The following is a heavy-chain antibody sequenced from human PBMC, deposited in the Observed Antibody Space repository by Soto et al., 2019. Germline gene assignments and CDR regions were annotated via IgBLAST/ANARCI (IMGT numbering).Heavy chain of an antibody. Sequence: GGFLRLSCAASGFTFSSYGRSWVRQAPGKGLEWVSAISGSGGSTYYADSVKGRFTISRDNSKNTLYLQMNSLRAEDTAVYYCAKQQQRITIFGVVIHFDYWGQGTLVTVSS. V-gene: IGHV3-23*01. CDR1: GFTFSSYG. CDR3: AKQQQRITIFGVVIHFDY. CDR2: ISGSGGST. D-gene: IGHD3-3*01. J-gene: IGHJ4*02.